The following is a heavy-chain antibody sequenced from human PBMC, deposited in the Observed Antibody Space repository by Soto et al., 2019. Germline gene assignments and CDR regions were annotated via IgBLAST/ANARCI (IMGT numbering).Heavy chain of an antibody. CDR1: GFTVSSNY. CDR3: AILSN. D-gene: IGHD6-6*01. V-gene: IGHV3-53*02. J-gene: IGHJ4*02. CDR2: IYRDGTT. Sequence: EVQLVETGGGLIQPGGSLRLSCAASGFTVSSNYMNWVRQAPGKGLEWVSIIYRDGTTSYADSVKGRFTISRDNFKNTLHLQMNGLRAEDTAVYYCAILSNWGQGTLVTVSS.